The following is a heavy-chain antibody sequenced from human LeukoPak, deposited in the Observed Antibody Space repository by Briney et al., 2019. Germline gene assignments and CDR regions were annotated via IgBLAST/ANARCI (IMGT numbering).Heavy chain of an antibody. CDR3: ARSTIFGVVIKRWFDP. D-gene: IGHD3-3*01. V-gene: IGHV4-30-4*08. CDR1: GGSISSGSYY. J-gene: IGHJ5*02. Sequence: SQTLSLTCTVSGGSISSGSYYWSWIRQPAGKGLEWIGYIYYSGSTYYNPSLKSRVTISVDTSKNQFSLKLSSVTAADTAVYYCARSTIFGVVIKRWFDPWGQGTLVTVSS. CDR2: IYYSGST.